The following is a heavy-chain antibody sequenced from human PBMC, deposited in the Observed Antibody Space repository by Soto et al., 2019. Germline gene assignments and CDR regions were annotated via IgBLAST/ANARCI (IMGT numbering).Heavy chain of an antibody. J-gene: IGHJ6*02. CDR1: GGSISSSSYY. V-gene: IGHV4-39*01. Sequence: SETLSLTCTVSGGSISSSSYYWGWIRQPPGKGLEWIGSIYYSGSTYYNPSLKSRVTISVDTSKNQFSLKLSSVTAADTAVYYCARHGGIAVAGTYYYYGMDVWGQGTTVTVSS. D-gene: IGHD6-19*01. CDR3: ARHGGIAVAGTYYYYGMDV. CDR2: IYYSGST.